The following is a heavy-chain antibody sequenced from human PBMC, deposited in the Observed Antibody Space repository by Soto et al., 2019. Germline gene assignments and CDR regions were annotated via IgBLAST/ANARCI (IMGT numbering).Heavy chain of an antibody. D-gene: IGHD3-22*01. CDR1: GGSISSGGYS. Sequence: SETLSLTCAVSGGSISSGGYSWSWIRQPPGKGLEWIGYIYHSGSTYYNPSLKSRVTISVDRSKNQFSLKLSSVTAADTAVYYCARGSGDYYDSSGYYDYWGQGTLVTVSS. CDR3: ARGSGDYYDSSGYYDY. V-gene: IGHV4-30-2*01. J-gene: IGHJ4*02. CDR2: IYHSGST.